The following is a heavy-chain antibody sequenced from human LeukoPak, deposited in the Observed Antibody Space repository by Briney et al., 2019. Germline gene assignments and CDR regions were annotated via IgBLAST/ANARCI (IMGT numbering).Heavy chain of an antibody. V-gene: IGHV3-7*01. J-gene: IGHJ4*02. CDR2: IEPDGNEK. CDR1: GFSFSRTW. CDR3: ARAYY. D-gene: IGHD2-21*01. Sequence: GGSLTLPCAASGFSFSRTWMSWVRQAPGKGPEWVANIEPDGNEKGYVNSVKGRFTISRDNAKNSLSLEMNSLRVEDTAVYYCARAYYWGQGTLVTVSS.